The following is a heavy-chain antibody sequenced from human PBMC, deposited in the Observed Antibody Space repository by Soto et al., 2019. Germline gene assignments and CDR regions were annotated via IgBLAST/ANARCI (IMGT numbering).Heavy chain of an antibody. CDR3: AKDFKISGGHYGSLNYYYGMDV. Sequence: TGGSLRLSCAASGSTFSSYGMHWVRQAPGKGLEWVAVISYDGILKYYADSVKGRFTISRDTSKSALYLQMNSLRPEDTAVYYCAKDFKISGGHYGSLNYYYGMDVWGQGTTVTVSS. CDR1: GSTFSSYG. CDR2: ISYDGILK. J-gene: IGHJ6*02. V-gene: IGHV3-30*18. D-gene: IGHD3-10*01.